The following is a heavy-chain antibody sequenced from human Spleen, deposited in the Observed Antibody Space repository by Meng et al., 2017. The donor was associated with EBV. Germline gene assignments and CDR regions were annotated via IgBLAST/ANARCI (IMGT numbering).Heavy chain of an antibody. CDR1: GDSINNYY. CDR3: VRETPGYSSGWYYYFDS. V-gene: IGHV4-59*01. D-gene: IGHD6-13*01. CDR2: FYSTGSP. J-gene: IGHJ4*02. Sequence: QVHLRESGPGLVKPSETLSLTCNVSGDSINNYYWNWIRQPPGKGLEWIGYFYSTGSPSYNPSLGSRVTVSLDPSKRQFSLELKSVTAADTAVYYCVRETPGYSSGWYYYFDSWGQGTLVTVSS.